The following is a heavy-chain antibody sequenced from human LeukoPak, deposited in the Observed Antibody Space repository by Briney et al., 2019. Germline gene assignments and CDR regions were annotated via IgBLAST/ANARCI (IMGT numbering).Heavy chain of an antibody. D-gene: IGHD5/OR15-5a*01. CDR2: IHYSGST. CDR3: ARESQLVSYNWFDP. CDR1: GGSISSGGYY. V-gene: IGHV4-31*03. J-gene: IGHJ5*02. Sequence: PSQTLSLTCTVSGGSISSGGYYWSWICQHPGKGLEWIGYIHYSGSTYYNPSLKSRVTISVDTSKNQFSLKLSSVTAADTAVYYCARESQLVSYNWFDPWGQGTLVTVSS.